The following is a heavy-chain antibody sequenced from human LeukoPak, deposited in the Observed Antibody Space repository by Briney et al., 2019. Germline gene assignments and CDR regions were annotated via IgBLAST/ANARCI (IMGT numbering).Heavy chain of an antibody. CDR2: INNDGATK. Sequence: GGSLRSSCAASGFTISYHRMTWLRQAPGKGLEWGANINNDGATKNYVDSVRGRFTIARDNAKTSLYLQMNSLSAEATAVSCCAKDSYSKGQFWGQGVLVSVPS. CDR3: AKDSYSKGQF. CDR1: GFTISYHR. D-gene: IGHD6-13*01. V-gene: IGHV3-7*01. J-gene: IGHJ4*02.